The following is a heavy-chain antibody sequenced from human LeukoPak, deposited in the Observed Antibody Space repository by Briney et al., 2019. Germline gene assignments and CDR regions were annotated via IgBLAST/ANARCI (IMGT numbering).Heavy chain of an antibody. CDR3: TTGTTNYYDSIHPGGDY. D-gene: IGHD3-22*01. CDR1: GGSISSYY. J-gene: IGHJ4*02. CDR2: IKSKTDGGTT. V-gene: IGHV3-15*01. Sequence: ETLSLTCTVSGGSISSYYWSWIRQPPGKGLEWVGRIKSKTDGGTTDYAAPVKGRFTISRDDSKNTLYLQMNSLKTEDTAVYYCTTGTTNYYDSIHPGGDYWGQGTLVTVSS.